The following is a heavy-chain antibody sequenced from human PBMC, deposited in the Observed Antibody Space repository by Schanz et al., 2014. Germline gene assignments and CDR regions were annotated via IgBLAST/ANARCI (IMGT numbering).Heavy chain of an antibody. D-gene: IGHD6-19*01. Sequence: QVQLQESGPGLLKPSETLSLTCTVSGGSIRSYFWSWIRQPPGKGLEWIGYIYYSGSSDYNPSLKSRVTISGDTSKSQFSLKVTSMTAADTAVYYCARGHHPHGITVAARGFDPWGQGTLVTVSS. CDR1: GGSIRSYF. CDR2: IYYSGSS. J-gene: IGHJ5*02. CDR3: ARGHHPHGITVAARGFDP. V-gene: IGHV4-59*12.